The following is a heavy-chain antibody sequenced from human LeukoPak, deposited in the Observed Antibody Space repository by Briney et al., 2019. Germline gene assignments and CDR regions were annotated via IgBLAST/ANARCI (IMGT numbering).Heavy chain of an antibody. CDR1: GFTFSSYA. CDR2: ISYDGSNK. Sequence: GGSLRLSCAASGFTFSSYAMHWVRQAPGKGLEWVAVISYDGSNKYYADSAKGRFTISRDNSKNTLYLQMNSLRAEDTAVYYCAREGLIAVAGFDYWGQGTLVTVSS. V-gene: IGHV3-30-3*01. D-gene: IGHD6-19*01. J-gene: IGHJ4*02. CDR3: AREGLIAVAGFDY.